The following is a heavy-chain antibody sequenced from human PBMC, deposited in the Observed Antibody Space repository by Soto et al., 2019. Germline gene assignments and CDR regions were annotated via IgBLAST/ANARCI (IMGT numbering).Heavy chain of an antibody. V-gene: IGHV3-30*18. CDR2: ISYDGSNK. CDR3: AKVGGLLRYFDWSSRYFDY. Sequence: GGSLRLSCAASGFTFSSYGMHWVRQAPGKGLEWVAVISYDGSNKYYADSVKGRFTIARDNSKNTLYLQMNSLRAEDTAVYYCAKVGGLLRYFDWSSRYFDYWGQGTLVTVSS. CDR1: GFTFSSYG. D-gene: IGHD3-9*01. J-gene: IGHJ4*02.